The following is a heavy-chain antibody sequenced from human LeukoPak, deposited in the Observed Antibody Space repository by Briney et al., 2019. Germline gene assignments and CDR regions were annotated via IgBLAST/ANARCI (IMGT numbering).Heavy chain of an antibody. CDR3: ARGLQTINWFDP. Sequence: ASVKVSCKASGYTFTSYDINWVRQATGQGLEWMGWMNPNSGNTGYAQKFQGRVTITRNTSISTAYMELSSLRSEDTAVYYCARGLQTINWFDPWGQGTLVTVSS. D-gene: IGHD1-1*01. J-gene: IGHJ5*02. V-gene: IGHV1-8*01. CDR1: GYTFTSYD. CDR2: MNPNSGNT.